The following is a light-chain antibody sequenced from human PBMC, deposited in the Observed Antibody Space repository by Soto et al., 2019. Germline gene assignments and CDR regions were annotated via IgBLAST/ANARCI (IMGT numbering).Light chain of an antibody. CDR1: SSNIGINY. Sequence: QSVLTQPPSVSAAPGQKVTISCSGSSSNIGINYVSWYQQLPGTAPKLLIYDVSKRPSGVPDRFSGSKSGNTASLTICGLQAEDQDDYYCCSYAGRYTFVVFGGGTKVTVL. CDR2: DVS. J-gene: IGLJ2*01. CDR3: CSYAGRYTFVV. V-gene: IGLV2-11*01.